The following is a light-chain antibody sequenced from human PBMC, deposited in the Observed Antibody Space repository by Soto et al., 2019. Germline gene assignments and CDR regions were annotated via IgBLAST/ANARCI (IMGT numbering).Light chain of an antibody. CDR3: QQYTNWPRT. CDR1: QSVSNN. CDR2: GAS. V-gene: IGKV3-15*01. J-gene: IGKJ1*01. Sequence: EIVLTQSPGTLSLSTGERATLSCRASQSVSNNLAWYQQKPGQAPRLLIYGASTRATGIPARFSGSGSGTEFTLTISSLQSEDFAVYYCQQYTNWPRTFSQGTKV.